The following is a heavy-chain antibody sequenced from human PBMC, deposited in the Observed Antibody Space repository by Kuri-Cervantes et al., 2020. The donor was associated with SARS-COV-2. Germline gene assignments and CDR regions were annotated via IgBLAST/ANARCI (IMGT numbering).Heavy chain of an antibody. D-gene: IGHD6-13*01. V-gene: IGHV1-8*02. CDR2: MNPNSGNT. J-gene: IGHJ3*02. CDR1: GYTFTSYD. Sequence: ASVKVSCKASGYTFTSYDINWVRQATGQGLEWMGWMNPNSGNTGYAQKLQGRVTMTTDTSTSTAYMELRSLRSDDTAVYYCATDIAAAGTWEYAFDIWGQGTMVTVSS. CDR3: ATDIAAAGTWEYAFDI.